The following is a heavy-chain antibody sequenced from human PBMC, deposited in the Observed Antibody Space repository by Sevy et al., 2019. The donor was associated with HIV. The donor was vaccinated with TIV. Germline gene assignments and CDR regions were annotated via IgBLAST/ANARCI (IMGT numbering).Heavy chain of an antibody. CDR2: IYYSGST. Sequence: SETLSLTCTVSGGSISSYYWNWIRQPPGKGLEWIGYIYYSGSTNYNPSLKSRVTISLDTSKNQFSLKLSSVTAADTAVYYCARHVVGSSSWWGNYYYYYYMDVWGKGTTVTVSS. D-gene: IGHD6-13*01. J-gene: IGHJ6*03. CDR1: GGSISSYY. CDR3: ARHVVGSSSWWGNYYYYYYMDV. V-gene: IGHV4-59*08.